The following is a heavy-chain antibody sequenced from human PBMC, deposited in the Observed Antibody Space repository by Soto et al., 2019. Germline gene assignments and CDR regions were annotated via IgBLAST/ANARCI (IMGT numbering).Heavy chain of an antibody. CDR2: IGTAGDP. CDR1: GFTFNNYD. D-gene: IGHD2-15*01. CDR3: ARGADCRGGTCYSWYFDL. V-gene: IGHV3-13*05. J-gene: IGHJ2*01. Sequence: EVQLVESGGGLVQPGGSLRLSCAAAGFTFNNYDMHWVRQSTGKGLEWVSTIGTAGDPYYLDSVKGRFTISREDATNFLYLQMHSLRAEDPAVYYCARGADCRGGTCYSWYFDLWGRGTLVTVSS.